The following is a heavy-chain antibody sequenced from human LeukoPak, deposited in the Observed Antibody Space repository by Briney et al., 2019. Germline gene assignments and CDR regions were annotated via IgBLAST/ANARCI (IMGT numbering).Heavy chain of an antibody. CDR1: GFTFSSYG. CDR2: IRYDGSNK. J-gene: IGHJ5*02. CDR3: AKADRFLEWRFDP. Sequence: GGSLRLSCAASGFTFSSYGMHWVRQAPGKGLEWVAFIRYDGSNKYYADSVKGRFTISRDNSKNTLYLQMNSLRAEDTAGYYCAKADRFLEWRFDPWGQGTLVTVSS. V-gene: IGHV3-30*02. D-gene: IGHD3-3*01.